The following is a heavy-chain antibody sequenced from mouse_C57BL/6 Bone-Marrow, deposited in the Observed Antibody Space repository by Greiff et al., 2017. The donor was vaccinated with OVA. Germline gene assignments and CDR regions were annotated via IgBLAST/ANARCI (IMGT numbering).Heavy chain of an antibody. D-gene: IGHD1-1*01. J-gene: IGHJ4*01. CDR2: IDPSDSYT. CDR3: ARSNYYGSRDAMDY. V-gene: IGHV1-59*01. Sequence: VQLQQPGAELVRPGTSVKLSCKASGYTFTSYWMHWVKQRPGQGLEWIGVIDPSDSYTNYNQKFKGKATLSVDTSSSTAYMQLSRLTSEDSAVFYCARSNYYGSRDAMDYWGQGTSVTVSS. CDR1: GYTFTSYW.